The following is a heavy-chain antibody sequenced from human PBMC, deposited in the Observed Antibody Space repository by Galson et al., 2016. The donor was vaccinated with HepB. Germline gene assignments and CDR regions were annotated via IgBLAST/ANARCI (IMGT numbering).Heavy chain of an antibody. V-gene: IGHV4-31*03. Sequence: TLSLTCTVSGGSISSGSYFWGWVRQHPGKGLEWIGYISYSWNTHYNPSLRSRVTISADTPKNQFSLKLSSVSAADTAVYYCARQGRGNSVSCDYWGQGTLVTVSS. CDR1: GGSISSGSYF. J-gene: IGHJ4*02. D-gene: IGHD4-23*01. CDR3: ARQGRGNSVSCDY. CDR2: ISYSWNT.